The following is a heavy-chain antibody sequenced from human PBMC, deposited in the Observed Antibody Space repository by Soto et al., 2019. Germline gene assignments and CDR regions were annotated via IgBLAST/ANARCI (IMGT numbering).Heavy chain of an antibody. V-gene: IGHV3-53*01. Sequence: GQLVESGGGLIQPGGSLRLSCAASGFTVSNNHMTWVRQAAGKGLELVSFVHGGGSTSYADSVKGRFTISRDNSKNTLYLQLDSLRVDDTAIYYCAGRLTTAASLDYWGRGTLVTVSS. CDR3: AGRLTTAASLDY. J-gene: IGHJ4*02. CDR1: GFTVSNNH. CDR2: VHGGGST. D-gene: IGHD3-16*01.